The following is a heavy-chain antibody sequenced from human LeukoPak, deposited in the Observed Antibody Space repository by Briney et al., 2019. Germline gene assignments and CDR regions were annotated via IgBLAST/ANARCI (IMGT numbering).Heavy chain of an antibody. CDR2: INPNSGGT. Sequence: ASVKVSCKASGYTFTCYYMHWVRQAPGQGLEWMGWINPNSGGTNYAQKLQGRVTMTTDTSTSTAYMELRSLRSDDTAVYYCARDLRPYYYYYMDVWGKGTTVTVSS. CDR3: ARDLRPYYYYYMDV. V-gene: IGHV1-2*02. D-gene: IGHD3-16*01. CDR1: GYTFTCYY. J-gene: IGHJ6*03.